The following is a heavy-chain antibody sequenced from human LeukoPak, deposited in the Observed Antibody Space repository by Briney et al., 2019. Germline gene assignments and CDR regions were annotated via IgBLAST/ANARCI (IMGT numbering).Heavy chain of an antibody. CDR3: ARDPISADTAIDQFDY. D-gene: IGHD5-18*01. V-gene: IGHV3-23*01. J-gene: IGHJ4*02. Sequence: GGSLRLSCAASGFTFSSYAMNWVRQAPGKGLEWVSVISGTGGRTYYADSVKGRFTISRDNAKNSLYLQMNSLRAEDTAVYYCARDPISADTAIDQFDYWGQGTLVTVSS. CDR2: ISGTGGRT. CDR1: GFTFSSYA.